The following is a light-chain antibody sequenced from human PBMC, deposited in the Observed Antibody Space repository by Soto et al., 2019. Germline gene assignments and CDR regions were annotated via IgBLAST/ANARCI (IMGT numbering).Light chain of an antibody. CDR2: GAS. J-gene: IGKJ1*01. CDR3: QQYNNWPPGT. Sequence: ELVMTQSPANLSVSPGERATLSCRASQSVSSNLAWYQQKPGQAPRLLIYGASTRATGIPARFSGSGSGTEFTLNISSLQSEAFAVYYCQQYNNWPPGTFGQGTKVDIK. CDR1: QSVSSN. V-gene: IGKV3-15*01.